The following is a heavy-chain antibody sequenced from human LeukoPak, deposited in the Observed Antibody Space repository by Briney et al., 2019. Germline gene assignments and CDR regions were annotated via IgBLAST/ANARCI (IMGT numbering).Heavy chain of an antibody. CDR3: AGRIAVAIFDY. J-gene: IGHJ4*02. CDR2: ISGSGGST. V-gene: IGHV3-23*01. Sequence: PGGSLRLSCAASGFTSSSYAMTWVRQAPGEGLEWVSAISGSGGSTYYADSVKGRFTISRDNSKNTLYLQMNSLRAEDTAVYYCAGRIAVAIFDYWRRGTLVTVSS. D-gene: IGHD6-19*01. CDR1: GFTSSSYA.